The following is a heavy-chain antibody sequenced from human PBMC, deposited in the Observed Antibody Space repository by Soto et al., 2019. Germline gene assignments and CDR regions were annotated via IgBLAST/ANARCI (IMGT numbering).Heavy chain of an antibody. D-gene: IGHD4-17*01. V-gene: IGHV4-61*01. CDR3: ARTTAVPNTLRSRYFFDY. CDR2: VYYSGTT. Sequence: PSETLSLTCSVSGGSVSDKTYYWSWIRQPPRQRLEWIGYVYYSGTTNYNPSLKSRVTISVDLSKNRFSLRLSSVTTADTALYYCARTTAVPNTLRSRYFFDYWGQGTLVTVSS. CDR1: GGSVSDKTYY. J-gene: IGHJ4*02.